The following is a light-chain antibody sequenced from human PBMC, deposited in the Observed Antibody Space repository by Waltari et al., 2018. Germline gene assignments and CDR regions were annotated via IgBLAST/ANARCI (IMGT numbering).Light chain of an antibody. Sequence: QSALTQPRSVSGSPGQSVTISCTGSNSDVGAYNYVSWYQQQPGKAPKLIIYDVNMRASGVPYRFSGSKSGNTASLTISGLQADDEADYYCCSYAGTYTFEVFGGGTKLTVL. V-gene: IGLV2-11*01. CDR2: DVN. CDR1: NSDVGAYNY. J-gene: IGLJ3*02. CDR3: CSYAGTYTFEV.